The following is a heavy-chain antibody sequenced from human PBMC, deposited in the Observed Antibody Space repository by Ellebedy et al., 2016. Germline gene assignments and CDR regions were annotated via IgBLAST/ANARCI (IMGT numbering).Heavy chain of an antibody. D-gene: IGHD3-22*01. CDR3: AAGGTGYYYPADS. J-gene: IGHJ4*02. Sequence: DSVKGRFTISRDNAENSLFLQMNSLTAEDTAMYYCAAGGTGYYYPADSWGQGTLVTVSS. V-gene: IGHV3-21*06.